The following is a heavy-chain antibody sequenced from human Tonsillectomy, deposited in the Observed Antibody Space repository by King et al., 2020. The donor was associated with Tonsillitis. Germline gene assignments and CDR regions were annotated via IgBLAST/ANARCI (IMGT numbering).Heavy chain of an antibody. CDR3: ARSGGNDYYYSVNY. CDR1: GGSISSYY. CDR2: IYYSGST. Sequence: QLQESGPGLLKPSETLSLTCTVSGGSISSYYWSWIRQPPGKGLEWIGYIYYSGSTNYNPSLMSRVTMSVDTSKNQFSLNLSSVTAADSAVYYCARSGGNDYYYSVNYWGQGTLVTVSS. D-gene: IGHD3-22*01. V-gene: IGHV4-59*01. J-gene: IGHJ4*02.